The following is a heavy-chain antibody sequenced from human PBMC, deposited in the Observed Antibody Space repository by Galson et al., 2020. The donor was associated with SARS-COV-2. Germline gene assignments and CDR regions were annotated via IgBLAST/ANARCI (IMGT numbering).Heavy chain of an antibody. Sequence: SGPTLVKPTQTLTLTCTFSGFSLSTRGVGVGWIRQPPGKALEWLALIYWNDDKRYSPSLKSRLTITKDTSKNQVVLTMTNMDPVDTATYYCAHRRKGADSSGSPRAFGIWGQGTMVTVSS. D-gene: IGHD6-19*01. J-gene: IGHJ3*02. CDR3: AHRRKGADSSGSPRAFGI. CDR2: IYWNDDK. CDR1: GFSLSTRGVG. V-gene: IGHV2-5*01.